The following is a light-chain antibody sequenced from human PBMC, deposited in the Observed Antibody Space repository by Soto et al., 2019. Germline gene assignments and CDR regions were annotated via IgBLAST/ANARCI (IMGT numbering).Light chain of an antibody. CDR1: QSVSTY. CDR3: HQRNT. Sequence: VLTQSPVTLSLSPGDRATLSCRASQSVSTYLAWYRQKPGQPPRLLIYDTSNRATGVPPRFSGSRSGTDFTLTISIVEPEDFALYFCHQRNTFGQGTRLEIK. V-gene: IGKV3-11*01. CDR2: DTS. J-gene: IGKJ5*01.